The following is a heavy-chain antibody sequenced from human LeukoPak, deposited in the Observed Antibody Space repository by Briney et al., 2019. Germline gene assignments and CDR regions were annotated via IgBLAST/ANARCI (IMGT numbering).Heavy chain of an antibody. D-gene: IGHD2-15*01. V-gene: IGHV1-18*01. CDR3: ARDLGRYCSGGSCHYYSYYMDV. CDR2: ISTYNGNT. CDR1: GYTFTNYG. Sequence: GASVKVSCKASGYTFTNYGISWVRQAPGQGLEWMGWISTYNGNTNYAQKLQGRVTMTTDTSTSTAYMELRRLRSDDTAVYYCARDLGRYCSGGSCHYYSYYMDVWGKGTTVTVSS. J-gene: IGHJ6*03.